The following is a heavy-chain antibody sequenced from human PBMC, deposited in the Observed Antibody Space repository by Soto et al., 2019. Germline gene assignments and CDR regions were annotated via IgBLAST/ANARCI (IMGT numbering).Heavy chain of an antibody. CDR3: ARIQRISMIVVSKPYFDY. CDR2: IFSNDEK. CDR1: GFSLSNPRMG. D-gene: IGHD3-22*01. J-gene: IGHJ4*02. V-gene: IGHV2-26*01. Sequence: GPTLVNPTETLTLTCTVSGFSLSNPRMGVSWIRQPPGKSLEWLAHIFSNDEKSYSTSLKSRLTISRDTSKSQVVLTMTNMDPVDTATYYCARIQRISMIVVSKPYFDYWGQGALVTVSS.